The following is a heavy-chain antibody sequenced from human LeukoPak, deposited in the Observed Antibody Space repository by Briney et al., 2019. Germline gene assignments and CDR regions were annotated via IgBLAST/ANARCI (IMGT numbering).Heavy chain of an antibody. Sequence: PSETLSLTCAVSGVSIATSPCYWAWIRQSPGKGLEWIANVYHSGNTYHNLSLKSRLTVSVDTSKNQFSLRLTSVTAADTATYYCARHLENNEGSGSYGYFDKWGQGTLVTVSS. V-gene: IGHV4-39*01. CDR1: GVSIATSPCY. J-gene: IGHJ4*03. D-gene: IGHD1-26*01. CDR3: ARHLENNEGSGSYGYFDK. CDR2: VYHSGNT.